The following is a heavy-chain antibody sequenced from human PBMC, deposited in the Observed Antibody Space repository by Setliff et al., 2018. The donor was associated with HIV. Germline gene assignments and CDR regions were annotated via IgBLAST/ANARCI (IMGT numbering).Heavy chain of an antibody. CDR3: ARVEYYYDSSGYYDY. CDR1: GSTLITTS. CDR2: IVPAFGTS. J-gene: IGHJ4*02. D-gene: IGHD3-22*01. V-gene: IGHV1-69*05. Sequence: SVKVSCKVSGSTLITTSLTWVRQAPGQGLEWVGGIVPAFGTSDSSPRFQGRVTITTDESTSTAYMELSSLRSEDTAVYYCARVEYYYDSSGYYDYWGQGTLVTVSS.